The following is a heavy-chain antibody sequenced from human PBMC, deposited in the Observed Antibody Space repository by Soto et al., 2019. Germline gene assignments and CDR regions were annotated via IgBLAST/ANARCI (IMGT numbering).Heavy chain of an antibody. CDR3: ARGGSLTAARGLNCFDP. CDR1: GGSFSGYY. CDR2: INHSGST. V-gene: IGHV4-34*01. J-gene: IGHJ5*02. D-gene: IGHD6-6*01. Sequence: SETLSLTCAVYGGSFSGYYWSWIRQPPGKGLEWIGEINHSGSTNYNPSLKSRVTISVDTSKNQFSLKLSSVTAADTAVYYCARGGSLTAARGLNCFDPWGQGTLVTF.